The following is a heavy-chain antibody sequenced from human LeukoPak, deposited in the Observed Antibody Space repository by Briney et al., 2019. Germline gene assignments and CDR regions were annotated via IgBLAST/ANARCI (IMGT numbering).Heavy chain of an antibody. V-gene: IGHV4-4*07. CDR2: IYTSGST. CDR3: ARISSSNWYNERGAFDV. J-gene: IGHJ3*01. Sequence: SETLSLTCTVSSGSISVYYWSWIRQPAGKGLEWIGRIYTSGSTNYNSSLKSRVTMSVDTSKNQFSLKLSSVTAADTAVYYCARISSSNWYNERGAFDVWGQGTMVTVSS. D-gene: IGHD6-13*01. CDR1: SGSISVYY.